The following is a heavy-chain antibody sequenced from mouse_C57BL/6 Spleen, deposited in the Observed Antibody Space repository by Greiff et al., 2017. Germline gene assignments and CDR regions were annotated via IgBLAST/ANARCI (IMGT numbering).Heavy chain of an antibody. CDR1: GYTFTSYW. CDR2: INPSNGGT. CDR3: ARCGSSFSWFSY. V-gene: IGHV1-53*01. Sequence: QVQLQQPGTELVKPGASVKLSCKASGYTFTSYWMHWVKQRPGQGLEWIGNINPSNGGTNYNEKFKSKATLTVDKSSSTANMQLSSLTSEDSAVYYCARCGSSFSWFSYCGQGTLVTVSA. D-gene: IGHD1-1*01. J-gene: IGHJ3*01.